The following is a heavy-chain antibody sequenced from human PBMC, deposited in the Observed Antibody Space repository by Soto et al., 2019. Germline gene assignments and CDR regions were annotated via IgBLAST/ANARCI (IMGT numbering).Heavy chain of an antibody. V-gene: IGHV3-53*04. CDR1: GFTVSSNY. J-gene: IGHJ6*02. CDR2: IYRGGST. CDR3: ARAPPPPDYGGCPLYYGMDV. Sequence: EVQLVESGGGLVQPGGSLRLSCAASGFTVSSNYMSWVRQAPGKGLEWVSVIYRGGSTYYADSVKGRFTISRHNSKNTLALQMNSLRAEDTAVYYCARAPPPPDYGGCPLYYGMDVWGQGTTVTVSS. D-gene: IGHD4-17*01.